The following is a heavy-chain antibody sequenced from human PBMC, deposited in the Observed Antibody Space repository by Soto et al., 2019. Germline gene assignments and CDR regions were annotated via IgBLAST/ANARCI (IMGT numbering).Heavy chain of an antibody. V-gene: IGHV2-5*02. CDR2: IYWDDDE. D-gene: IGHD2-21*01. J-gene: IGHJ3*02. CDR3: AHRGDYNLTFDI. Sequence: QITLKESGPTLVKPTQTLTLTCTFSGFSLTSTGVGVGWIRQPPGKALEWLALIYWDDDERFRPSLKSRLTSTKDTSKNQVVLTMTNIDPVDTATYYCAHRGDYNLTFDIWGQGTMVTVSS. CDR1: GFSLTSTGVG.